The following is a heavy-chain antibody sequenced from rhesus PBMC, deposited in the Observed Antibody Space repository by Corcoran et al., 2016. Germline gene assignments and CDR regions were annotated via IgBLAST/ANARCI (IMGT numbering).Heavy chain of an antibody. V-gene: IGHV4-80*01. CDR1: GGSLSSSW. Sequence: QVQLQESGPGLVKPSETLSLTCAVSGGSLSSSWWTWIRQSPGKGLEWIGESDGSSALIHLNPSLKSRITISKDASKNQFSLNLSSMSAADTAVYYCVRSSGLSGSYYGFDSWGQGVVVTVSS. CDR2: SDGSSALI. J-gene: IGHJ6*01. D-gene: IGHD2-21*01. CDR3: VRSSGLSGSYYGFDS.